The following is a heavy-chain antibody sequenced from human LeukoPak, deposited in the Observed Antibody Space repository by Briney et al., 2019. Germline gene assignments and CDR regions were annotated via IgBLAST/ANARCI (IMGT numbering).Heavy chain of an antibody. J-gene: IGHJ4*02. CDR3: ARQGSISAFDF. CDR1: IGSFSGYH. D-gene: IGHD3-3*02. CDR2: IDHSGNT. V-gene: IGHV4-34*01. Sequence: PSETLSLTCAVYIGSFSGYHWSWVRQPPGRGLEWIGEIDHSGNTKYNPSLKSQLTISADTSKNQFSLELRSLSAADTAVYFCARQGSISAFDFWGRGTLVTVSS.